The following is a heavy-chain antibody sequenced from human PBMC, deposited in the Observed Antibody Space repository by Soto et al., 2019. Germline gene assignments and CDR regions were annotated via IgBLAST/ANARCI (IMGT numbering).Heavy chain of an antibody. CDR2: IYYSGST. J-gene: IGHJ4*02. V-gene: IGHV4-31*03. Sequence: PSETLSLTCTVSGGSISSGGYYWSWIRQHPGRGLEWIGYIYYSGSTYYNPSLKSRVTISVDTSKNQFSLKLSSVTAADTAVYYCARRPTVTTLPPDYWGQGTLVTVSS. CDR1: GGSISSGGYY. D-gene: IGHD4-17*01. CDR3: ARRPTVTTLPPDY.